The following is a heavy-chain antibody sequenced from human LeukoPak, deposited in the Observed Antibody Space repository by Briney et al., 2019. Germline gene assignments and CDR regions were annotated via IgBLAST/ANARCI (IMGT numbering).Heavy chain of an antibody. D-gene: IGHD3-9*01. Sequence: GGSLRLSCVASGFTFSSNGMHWFRQAPGRGLEWVGFIRSKAYGGTTEYAASVKGRFTISRDDSKSIAYLQMNSPKTEDTAVYYCSRAYLTGKGKLRYFDWSSKFDYWGQGTLVTVSS. CDR2: IRSKAYGGTT. V-gene: IGHV3-49*03. CDR1: GFTFSSNG. J-gene: IGHJ4*02. CDR3: SRAYLTGKGKLRYFDWSSKFDY.